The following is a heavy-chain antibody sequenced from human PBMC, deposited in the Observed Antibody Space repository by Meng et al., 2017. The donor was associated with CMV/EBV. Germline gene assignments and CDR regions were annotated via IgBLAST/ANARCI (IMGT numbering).Heavy chain of an antibody. D-gene: IGHD3-22*01. CDR2: TIPIFSTA. V-gene: IGHV1-69*05. Sequence: QVQLVQSGAEVEKPGYSLKVSCKASGVTFSSYAISWVRQAPGQGLEWMGGTIPIFSTANYAQKFQGRVTISTDEATSTPYMELSSLRSEDTAVYYCARGYYESIGYNFDLWGRGTLVTVSS. CDR1: GVTFSSYA. CDR3: ARGYYESIGYNFDL. J-gene: IGHJ2*01.